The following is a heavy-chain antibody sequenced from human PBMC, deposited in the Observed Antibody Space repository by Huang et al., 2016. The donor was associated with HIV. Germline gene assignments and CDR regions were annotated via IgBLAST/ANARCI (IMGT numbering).Heavy chain of an antibody. CDR3: ARMFKYDSGGYWGNDAFDI. Sequence: QVQLQQWGAELLKPSETLSLTCAVSGGSFSGHYWTWIRQPPGRGLEWIGEISESGSTTYNPSLKSRVTISGDTSQSQFSLKLNSVTAAETAIYYCARMFKYDSGGYWGNDAFDIWGQGTMVTVSS. CDR2: ISESGST. D-gene: IGHD3-22*01. J-gene: IGHJ3*02. CDR1: GGSFSGHY. V-gene: IGHV4-34*02.